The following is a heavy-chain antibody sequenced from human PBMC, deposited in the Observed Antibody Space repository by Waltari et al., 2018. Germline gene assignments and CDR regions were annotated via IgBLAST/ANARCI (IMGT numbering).Heavy chain of an antibody. Sequence: QVQLNQWGAGVLKPSETLSLTCAVYGESFSDHFWTWIRKHPVKGLEGIGQMNHRGSGTYNPSLKNRVTISVDTSMKQFSLMMTSLTAADTAVYYCARAPSFHYGVFSVPLTLDYWSQGTMVFVSS. CDR3: ARAPSFHYGVFSVPLTLDY. J-gene: IGHJ3*01. CDR1: GESFSDHF. D-gene: IGHD4-17*01. V-gene: IGHV4-34*01. CDR2: MNHRGSG.